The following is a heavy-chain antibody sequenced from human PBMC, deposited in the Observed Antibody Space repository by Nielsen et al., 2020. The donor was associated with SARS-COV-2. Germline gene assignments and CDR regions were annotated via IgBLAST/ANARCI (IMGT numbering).Heavy chain of an antibody. CDR2: INHSGST. CDR3: ARGKVAALFDY. J-gene: IGHJ4*02. V-gene: IGHV4-34*01. D-gene: IGHD2-15*01. CDR1: GGSFSGYY. Sequence: SETLSLTCAVYGGSFSGYYWSWIRQPPGKGLEWIGEINHSGSTNYNPSLKSRVTISVDTSKNQFSLKLSSVTAADTAVYYCARGKVAALFDYWGQGTLVIVSS.